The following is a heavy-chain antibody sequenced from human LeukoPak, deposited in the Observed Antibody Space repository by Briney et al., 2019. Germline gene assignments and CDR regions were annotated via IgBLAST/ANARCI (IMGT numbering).Heavy chain of an antibody. CDR1: GFTFSSYP. Sequence: GGSLRLSCAASGFTFSSYPMHWVRQAPGKGLEWVALISYDGSDKYYADSVKGRFTISRDNSKNTLYLQMNSLRPEDTAVYYCARDWGRRYSSGWYGDFDYWGQGTLVTVSS. CDR3: ARDWGRRYSSGWYGDFDY. V-gene: IGHV3-30-3*01. J-gene: IGHJ4*02. CDR2: ISYDGSDK. D-gene: IGHD6-19*01.